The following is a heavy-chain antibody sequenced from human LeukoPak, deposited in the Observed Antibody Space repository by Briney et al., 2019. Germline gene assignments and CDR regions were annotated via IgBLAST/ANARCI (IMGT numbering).Heavy chain of an antibody. CDR2: ISSSGSTI. CDR1: GFTFSSYE. J-gene: IGHJ1*01. D-gene: IGHD1-14*01. Sequence: PGGSLRLSCAASGFTFSSYEMNWVHQAPGKGLEWVSYISSSGSTIYYADSVKGRFTISRDNAKNSLYLQMNSLRAEDTAVYYCARDLLNPPGYFQHWGQGTLVTVSS. CDR3: ARDLLNPPGYFQH. V-gene: IGHV3-48*03.